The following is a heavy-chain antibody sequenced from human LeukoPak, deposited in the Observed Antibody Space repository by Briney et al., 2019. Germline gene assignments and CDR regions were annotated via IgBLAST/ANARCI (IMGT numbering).Heavy chain of an antibody. Sequence: SLRLSCAAPEFTVISNYMSWVRQAPGKDLEWVSGISWNSGIIGYVDSVKGRLTISRDNAKNSLYLQMNSLRAEDMALFFFKQKTAYEILTGYFDYWGQGTLVTVSS. CDR3: KQKTAYEILTGYFDY. V-gene: IGHV3-9*03. CDR1: EFTVISNY. D-gene: IGHD3-9*01. CDR2: ISWNSGII. J-gene: IGHJ4*02.